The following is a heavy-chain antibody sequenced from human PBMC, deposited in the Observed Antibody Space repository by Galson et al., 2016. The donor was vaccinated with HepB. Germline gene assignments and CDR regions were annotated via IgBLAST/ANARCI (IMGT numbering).Heavy chain of an antibody. Sequence: SLRLSCAAFGFTFNSYGMHWVRQAPGKGLEWVAVISYDGSNKYYADSVKGRFTISRDDSKSTLYLQMTSLRAEDTAVYYCANLGGYCGGGTCYGAFDVWGQGTMVTVSA. V-gene: IGHV3-30*18. CDR2: ISYDGSNK. D-gene: IGHD2-15*01. J-gene: IGHJ3*01. CDR3: ANLGGYCGGGTCYGAFDV. CDR1: GFTFNSYG.